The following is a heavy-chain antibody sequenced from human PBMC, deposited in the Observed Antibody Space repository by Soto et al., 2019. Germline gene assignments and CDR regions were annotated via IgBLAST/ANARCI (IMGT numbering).Heavy chain of an antibody. CDR2: IFYSGNP. CDR3: ARAGYDRDGGGYYYFDY. Sequence: SETLSLTWTVSGGSSKSGSYYWGWIRKTPGKWLEWIGTIFYSGNPYYNPSLKRRVSISVDTSKNQFSLKLSSVTAADTAVYYCARAGYDRDGGGYYYFDYWGQGTLVTVSS. V-gene: IGHV4-39*07. J-gene: IGHJ4*02. CDR1: GGSSKSGSYY. D-gene: IGHD3-22*01.